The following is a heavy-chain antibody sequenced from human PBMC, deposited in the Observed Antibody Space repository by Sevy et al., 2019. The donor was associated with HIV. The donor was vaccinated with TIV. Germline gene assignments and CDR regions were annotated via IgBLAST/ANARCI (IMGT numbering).Heavy chain of an antibody. Sequence: GGSLRLSCAASGFTFSSYSMNWVRQAPGKGLDWVSYISRSNNTIYYTDSVKGRFTISRDNAKNSPYLQMNSLRDEDTAMYYCVRDGRTDANANDPSFDYWGQGTLVTVSS. J-gene: IGHJ4*02. CDR1: GFTFSSYS. V-gene: IGHV3-48*02. CDR2: ISRSNNTI. CDR3: VRDGRTDANANDPSFDY. D-gene: IGHD2-2*01.